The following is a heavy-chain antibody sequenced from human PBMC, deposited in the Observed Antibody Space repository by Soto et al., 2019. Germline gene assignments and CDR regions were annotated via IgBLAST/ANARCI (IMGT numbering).Heavy chain of an antibody. CDR3: AADLASGGDYTLAAY. V-gene: IGHV1-58*01. D-gene: IGHD4-17*01. CDR2: IVVGSGST. Sequence: SVKVSCKASGFAFTSSAVQWVRQARGQRLEWIGWIVVGSGSTNYAQKFQERVTITRDMSTSTAYMELSSLRSEDTAVYYCAADLASGGDYTLAAYWGQGTLVTVSS. J-gene: IGHJ4*02. CDR1: GFAFTSSA.